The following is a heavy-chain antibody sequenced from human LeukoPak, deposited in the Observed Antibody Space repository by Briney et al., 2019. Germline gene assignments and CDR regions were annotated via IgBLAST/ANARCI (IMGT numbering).Heavy chain of an antibody. J-gene: IGHJ3*01. CDR1: GFTFSSYA. CDR2: ISGSGGST. D-gene: IGHD2-2*01. Sequence: GGSLRLSCAASGFTFSSYAMSWVRQAPGKGLEWVSVISGSGGSTYYADSVKGRFTISRDNSKNTLYLQMNSLRAEDTAVYYCAKRPGYCSSTSCYSEFGAFDVWGQGTMVTVSS. CDR3: AKRPGYCSSTSCYSEFGAFDV. V-gene: IGHV3-23*01.